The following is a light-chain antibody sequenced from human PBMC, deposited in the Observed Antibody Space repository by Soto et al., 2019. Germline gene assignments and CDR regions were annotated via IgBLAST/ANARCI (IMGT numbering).Light chain of an antibody. V-gene: IGKV3-11*01. Sequence: ALTQSPATLNSPPEEIATLSCRASQSVSTYLAWYQQKPGQAPRLLIYDTSNRATGIPARFSGSASGTDFTLTISSLEPEDFADYYCQQRSNWPPITFEQGTRLEIK. CDR1: QSVSTY. CDR2: DTS. J-gene: IGKJ5*01. CDR3: QQRSNWPPIT.